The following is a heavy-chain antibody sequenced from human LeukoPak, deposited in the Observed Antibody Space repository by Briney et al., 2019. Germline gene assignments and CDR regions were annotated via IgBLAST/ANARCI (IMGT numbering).Heavy chain of an antibody. V-gene: IGHV3-21*01. CDR2: ISSSSSYI. Sequence: GGSLRLSCAASGFTFSSYSMNWVRQAPGKGLEWVSSISSSSSYIYYADSVKGRFTISRDNSKNTLYLQMNSLRVEDTAVYYCAKGASGSYYYYFDYWGQGTLVTVSS. CDR1: GFTFSSYS. J-gene: IGHJ4*02. CDR3: AKGASGSYYYYFDY. D-gene: IGHD1-26*01.